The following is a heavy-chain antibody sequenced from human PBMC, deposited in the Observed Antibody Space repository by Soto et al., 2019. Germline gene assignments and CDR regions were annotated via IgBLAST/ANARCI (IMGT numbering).Heavy chain of an antibody. D-gene: IGHD6-13*01. CDR1: GGSFSGYY. CDR2: INHSGST. J-gene: IGHJ4*02. V-gene: IGHV4-34*01. Sequence: PSETLSLTCAVYGGSFSGYYWSWIRQPPGKGLEWIGEINHSGSTNYNPSLKSRVTISVDTSKNQFSLKLSSVTAADTAVYYCARADEAASYFDYWGQGTLVTVSS. CDR3: ARADEAASYFDY.